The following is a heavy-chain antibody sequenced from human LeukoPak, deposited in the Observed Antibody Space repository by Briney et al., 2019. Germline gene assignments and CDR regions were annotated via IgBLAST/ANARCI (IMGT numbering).Heavy chain of an antibody. D-gene: IGHD1-26*01. CDR2: IWCDGSNK. V-gene: IGHV3-33*01. CDR1: GFTFRSHG. J-gene: IGHJ4*02. Sequence: PGGSLRLSCAASGFTFRSHGMHWVRQAPGKGLEWVAFIWCDGSNKYYTDSVKGRFTISRDNSKNTLYLQMNSLRAEDTAVYCCAGDRATSYFDYWGQGALVTISS. CDR3: AGDRATSYFDY.